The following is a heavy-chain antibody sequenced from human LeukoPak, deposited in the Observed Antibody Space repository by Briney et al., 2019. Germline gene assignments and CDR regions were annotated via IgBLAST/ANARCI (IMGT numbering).Heavy chain of an antibody. CDR2: IYYSGST. CDR1: GGSISSYY. J-gene: IGHJ4*02. V-gene: IGHV4-59*01. Sequence: SETLSLTCTVSGGSISSYYWSWIRQPPGKGLEWIGYIYYSGSTNYNPSLKSRVTISVDTSKNQFSLKLSSVTAADTAVYYCARNTINSSGYRLYYWGQGTLVTVSS. CDR3: ARNTINSSGYRLYY. D-gene: IGHD3-22*01.